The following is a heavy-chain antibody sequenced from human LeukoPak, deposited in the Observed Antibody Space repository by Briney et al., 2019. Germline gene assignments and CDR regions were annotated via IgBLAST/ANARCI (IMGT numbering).Heavy chain of an antibody. J-gene: IGHJ4*02. CDR3: AKEDSSGWIHY. CDR1: GFTFSTYT. Sequence: QPGASLRLYCAASGFTFSTYTMSWVRQAPGKGLEWVSAIGGSGENTYYADSVKGRFTISRDNSKNTQYLQVNSLRVEDTAMYYCAKEDSSGWIHYWGQGTLVTVSS. D-gene: IGHD6-19*01. V-gene: IGHV3-23*01. CDR2: IGGSGENT.